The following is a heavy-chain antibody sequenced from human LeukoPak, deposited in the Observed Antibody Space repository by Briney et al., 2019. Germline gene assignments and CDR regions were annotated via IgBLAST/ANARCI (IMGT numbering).Heavy chain of an antibody. D-gene: IGHD2-2*01. CDR1: GYSISSGYY. V-gene: IGHV4-38-2*02. CDR3: ARGAGVPARYFDF. J-gene: IGHJ2*01. CDR2: IYHSGST. Sequence: PSETLSLTCNVSGYSISSGYYWGWIRQPPGKGLEWIGSIYHSGSTYYNPSLKSRVTISVDTSKNQFSLKLSSMTGADTAVYYCARGAGVPARYFDFWGRGTLVTVSS.